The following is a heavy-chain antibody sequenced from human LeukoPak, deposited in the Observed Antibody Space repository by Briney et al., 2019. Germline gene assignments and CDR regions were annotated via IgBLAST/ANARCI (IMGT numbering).Heavy chain of an antibody. J-gene: IGHJ5*02. D-gene: IGHD3-3*01. CDR3: ARGDQIFGVVINWFDP. CDR2: ISAYNGNT. V-gene: IGHV1-18*01. Sequence: VASVKVSCKASGYTFTSYGISWVRQAPGQGLEWMGWISAYNGNTNYAQKLQGRVTMTTDTSTSTAYVELRSLRSDDTAVYYCARGDQIFGVVINWFDPWGQGTLVTVSS. CDR1: GYTFTSYG.